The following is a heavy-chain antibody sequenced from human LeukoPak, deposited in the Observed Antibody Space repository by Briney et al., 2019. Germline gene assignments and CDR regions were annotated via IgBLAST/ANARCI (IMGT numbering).Heavy chain of an antibody. D-gene: IGHD1-26*01. J-gene: IGHJ4*02. Sequence: ASETLSLTCAVYGVSFSGYYWSWIRQPPGKGLEWIGEINHSGSTNYNPSLKSRVTISVDTSKNQFSLKLSSVTAADTAVYYCARGVVGATPDYWGQGTLVTVSS. CDR3: ARGVVGATPDY. CDR1: GVSFSGYY. CDR2: INHSGST. V-gene: IGHV4-34*01.